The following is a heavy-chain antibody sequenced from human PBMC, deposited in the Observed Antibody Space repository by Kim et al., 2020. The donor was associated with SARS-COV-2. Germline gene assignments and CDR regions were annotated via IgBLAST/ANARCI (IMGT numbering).Heavy chain of an antibody. J-gene: IGHJ6*02. CDR3: ARVAPIAAAAPEDYYYGMDV. Sequence: SQTLSLTCAISGDSVSSNSAAWHWIRQSPSRGLEWLGRTYYRSKWYNDYAVSVKSRITINPDTSKNQFSLQLNSVTPEDTAVYYCARVAPIAAAAPEDYYYGMDVWGQGTTVTVSS. CDR2: TYYRSKWYN. D-gene: IGHD6-13*01. V-gene: IGHV6-1*01. CDR1: GDSVSSNSAA.